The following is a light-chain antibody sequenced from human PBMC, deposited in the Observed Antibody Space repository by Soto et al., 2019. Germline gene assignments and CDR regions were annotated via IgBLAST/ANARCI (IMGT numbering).Light chain of an antibody. CDR1: SSNIGAGHD. V-gene: IGLV1-40*01. CDR3: QSYDSSLRGVV. J-gene: IGLJ2*01. Sequence: QSVLTQSPSVSGAPGQRVTISCSGSSSNIGAGHDVYWYQQLPGTAPKLLIYGNSNRPSGVPDRFSGSKSGTSASLAITGLQAEDEADYYCQSYDSSLRGVVFGGGTKLTVL. CDR2: GNS.